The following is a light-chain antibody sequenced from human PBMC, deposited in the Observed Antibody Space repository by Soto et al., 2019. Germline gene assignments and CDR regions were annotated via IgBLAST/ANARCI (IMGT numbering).Light chain of an antibody. CDR1: SESNSC. CDR2: CAA. J-gene: IGKJ1*01. CDR3: RQYDSTLWT. Sequence: SESNSCWFGWQQKPGQSPRILINCAASRAADGPDRIIGCRGCTKVTLTISSLQPDDVAVYYCRQYDSTLWTFGQGTKVDIK. V-gene: IGKV3-20*01.